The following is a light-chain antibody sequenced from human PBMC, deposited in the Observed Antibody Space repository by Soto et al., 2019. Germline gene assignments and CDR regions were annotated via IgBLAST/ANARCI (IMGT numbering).Light chain of an antibody. J-gene: IGKJ1*01. CDR3: QQSYNSPQT. CDR2: KAS. V-gene: IGKV1-5*03. Sequence: DIQMTQSPSTLSASVGDRVTITCRASQSISSWLAWYQQRPGKAPKLLIYKASSLESGVPSRFSGSGSGTEFTLTISSLQSEDFATYSCQQSYNSPQTFGQGTKVDIK. CDR1: QSISSW.